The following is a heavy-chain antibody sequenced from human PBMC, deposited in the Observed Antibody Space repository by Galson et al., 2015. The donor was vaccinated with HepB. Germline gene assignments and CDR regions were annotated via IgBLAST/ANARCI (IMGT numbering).Heavy chain of an antibody. CDR1: GYTFTDYY. CDR2: VDSEDGET. J-gene: IGHJ3*02. Sequence: VKVSCKVSGYTFTDYYMHWVQQAPGKGLEWMGLVDSEDGETIYAEKFQGRVTITADTSTDTAYMELSSLRSEDTAVYYCATDVKSGSHHYRGAFDIWGQGTMVTVSS. CDR3: ATDVKSGSHHYRGAFDI. D-gene: IGHD1-26*01. V-gene: IGHV1-69-2*01.